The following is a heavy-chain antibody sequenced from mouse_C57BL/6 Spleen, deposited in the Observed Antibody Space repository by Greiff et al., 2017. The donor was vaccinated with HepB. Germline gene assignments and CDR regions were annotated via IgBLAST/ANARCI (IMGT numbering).Heavy chain of an antibody. Sequence: QVQLQQPGAELVKPGASVKVSCKASGYTFTSYWMHWVKQRPGQGLEWIGRIHPSDSDTNYNQKFKGKATLTVDKSSSTAYMQLSSLSSEDSAVYYCAIALWGYAFAYWGQGTLVTVSA. D-gene: IGHD2-2*01. CDR1: GYTFTSYW. J-gene: IGHJ3*01. V-gene: IGHV1-74*01. CDR3: AIALWGYAFAY. CDR2: IHPSDSDT.